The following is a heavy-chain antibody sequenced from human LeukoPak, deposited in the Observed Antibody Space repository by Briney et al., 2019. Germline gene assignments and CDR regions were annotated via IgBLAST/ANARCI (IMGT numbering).Heavy chain of an antibody. V-gene: IGHV3-30*18. CDR2: ISYNGIDE. Sequence: GGSLRLSCEVSGFTFRAYSIHWFRQAPGGGLEWVAHISYNGIDEHYAGSVKGRFTLSRDDSKNTAYLLMGGLTTEDTAFYYCAKLEYGFDYWGQGTLVIVSS. D-gene: IGHD2/OR15-2a*01. J-gene: IGHJ4*02. CDR3: AKLEYGFDY. CDR1: GFTFRAYS.